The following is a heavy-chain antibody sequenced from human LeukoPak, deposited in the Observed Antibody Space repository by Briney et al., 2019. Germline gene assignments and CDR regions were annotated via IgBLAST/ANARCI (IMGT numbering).Heavy chain of an antibody. CDR1: GFTFSSYS. V-gene: IGHV3-23*01. D-gene: IGHD3-22*01. Sequence: PGGSLRLSCAASGFTFSSYSMNWVRQAPGKGLEWVSGISVSGHKTYHADSVEGRFTISRDNSKNMVYLQMNSLRAEDTAVYYCVKDLVGYDSSGYRDYWGQGTLVTVSS. J-gene: IGHJ4*02. CDR2: ISVSGHKT. CDR3: VKDLVGYDSSGYRDY.